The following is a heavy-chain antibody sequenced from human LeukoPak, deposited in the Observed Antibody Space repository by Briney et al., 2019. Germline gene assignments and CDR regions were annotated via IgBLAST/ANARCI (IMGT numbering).Heavy chain of an antibody. Sequence: GRSLRLSCAASGFTFSNYGMHWVRQAPGKGLEWVSSISSSSSYIYYADSVKGRFTISRDNAKNSLYLQMNSLRAEDTAVYYCARDEVGGGYYDFWSGYYWFDYWGQGTLVTVSS. CDR1: GFTFSNYG. J-gene: IGHJ4*02. V-gene: IGHV3-21*01. CDR3: ARDEVGGGYYDFWSGYYWFDY. CDR2: ISSSSSYI. D-gene: IGHD3-3*01.